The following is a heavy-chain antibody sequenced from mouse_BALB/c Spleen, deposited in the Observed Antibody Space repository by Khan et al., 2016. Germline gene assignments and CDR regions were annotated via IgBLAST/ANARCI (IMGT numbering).Heavy chain of an antibody. Sequence: EVELVESGGGLVQPGGSLRLSCATSGFTFTDYYMSWVRQPPGKALEWLGFISNKANGYTIEYSASVKGRFTISRDNSQSILYLQMNTLRAEDSATYYCARLMHYYAMDYWGQGTSVTVSS. CDR3: ARLMHYYAMDY. J-gene: IGHJ4*01. CDR1: GFTFTDYY. V-gene: IGHV7-3*02. CDR2: ISNKANGYTI.